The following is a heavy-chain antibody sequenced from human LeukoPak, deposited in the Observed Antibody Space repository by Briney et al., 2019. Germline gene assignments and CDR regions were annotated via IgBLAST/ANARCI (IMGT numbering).Heavy chain of an antibody. V-gene: IGHV3-48*03. D-gene: IGHD2-21*01. J-gene: IGHJ4*02. CDR2: ISSSGSSI. Sequence: GGSLRLSCAASGFSFSSYEMNWVRQAPGKGLGWVSYISSSGSSIYYADSVNGRFTISRDNAKNSLYLQMNSPRAEDTAVYYCARERLTCGGDCYDCWGQGALVTVSS. CDR3: ARERLTCGGDCYDC. CDR1: GFSFSSYE.